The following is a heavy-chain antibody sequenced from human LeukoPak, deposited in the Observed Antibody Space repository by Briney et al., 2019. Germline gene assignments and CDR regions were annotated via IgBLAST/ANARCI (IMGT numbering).Heavy chain of an antibody. V-gene: IGHV1-2*02. CDR3: ARGSPPGGY. CDR1: GYTFTGYY. J-gene: IGHJ4*02. D-gene: IGHD3-10*01. CDR2: INPNSGGT. Sequence: ASVKVSCKASGYTFTGYYMHWVRQAPGQGLEWMGWINPNSGGTNYTQKFQGRVSITKNTSISTVYMELNSLRSDDTAVYYCARGSPPGGYWGQGTLVTVSS.